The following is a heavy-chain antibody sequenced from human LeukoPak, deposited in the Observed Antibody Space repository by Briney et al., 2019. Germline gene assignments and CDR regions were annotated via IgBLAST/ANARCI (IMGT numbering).Heavy chain of an antibody. CDR2: INIDGTTT. V-gene: IGHV3-74*01. D-gene: IGHD3-22*01. CDR3: ARDPSSGYYTFDY. Sequence: GGSLRLSCAASGFTFSNYWMHWVRQAPGKWLVWVSRINIDGTTTKYADSVEGRFTISRDNAKNTLYLQMNSLRAEDTAVYYCARDPSSGYYTFDYWGQGTLVTVSS. CDR1: GFTFSNYW. J-gene: IGHJ4*02.